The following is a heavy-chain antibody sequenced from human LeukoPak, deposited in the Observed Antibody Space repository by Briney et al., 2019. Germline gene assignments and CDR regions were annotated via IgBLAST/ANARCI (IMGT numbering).Heavy chain of an antibody. CDR1: GGSISSYY. V-gene: IGHV4-4*07. D-gene: IGHD3-22*01. Sequence: SETLSLTCTGSGGSISSYYWSWIRQPAGKGLEWIGRIYTSGSTNYNPSLKSRVTMSVDTSKNQFSLKLSSVTAADTAVYYCARDLRGYDSSGYYDYWGQGTLVTVSS. CDR2: IYTSGST. J-gene: IGHJ4*02. CDR3: ARDLRGYDSSGYYDY.